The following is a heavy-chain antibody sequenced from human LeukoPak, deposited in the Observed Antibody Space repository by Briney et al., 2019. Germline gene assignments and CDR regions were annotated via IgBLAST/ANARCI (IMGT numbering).Heavy chain of an antibody. D-gene: IGHD2-2*01. V-gene: IGHV4-59*10. CDR3: ARSSTGTYYYYYYMDV. J-gene: IGHJ6*03. CDR1: GGSFSGYY. CDR2: IYTSGST. Sequence: SETLSLTCAVYGGSFSGYYWSWIRQPAGKGLEWIGRIYTSGSTNYNPSLKSRVTMSVDTSKNQFSLKLSSVTAADTAVYYCARSSTGTYYYYYYMDVWGKGTTVTVSS.